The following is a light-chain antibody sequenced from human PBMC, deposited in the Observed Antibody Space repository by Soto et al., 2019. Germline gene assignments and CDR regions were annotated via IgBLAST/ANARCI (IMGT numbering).Light chain of an antibody. CDR1: SSDVGGYYY. CDR3: SAYTSTNSVV. J-gene: IGLJ2*01. CDR2: EVS. Sequence: QPVLTQPASVSGSPGQSVTISCTGTSSDVGGYYYVSWYQQHPGKAPKVMIYEVSIRPSGISDRFSGSKSGNTASLTISGLQAEDEADYYCSAYTSTNSVVFGGGTKLTVL. V-gene: IGLV2-14*01.